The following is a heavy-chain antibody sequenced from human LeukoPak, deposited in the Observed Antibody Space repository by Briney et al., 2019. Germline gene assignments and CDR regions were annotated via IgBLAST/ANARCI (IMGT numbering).Heavy chain of an antibody. CDR1: GGSVSSGGYY. CDR3: AGDYYGSGVTWFDS. V-gene: IGHV4-61*08. Sequence: SETLSLTCTVSGGSVSSGGYYWSWIRQPPGKGLEWIGYIYYTGSTNYSPSLKSRVTISVDTSKNQFSLKLSSVTAADTAVYYCAGDYYGSGVTWFDSWGQGTLVTVSS. J-gene: IGHJ5*01. D-gene: IGHD3-10*01. CDR2: IYYTGST.